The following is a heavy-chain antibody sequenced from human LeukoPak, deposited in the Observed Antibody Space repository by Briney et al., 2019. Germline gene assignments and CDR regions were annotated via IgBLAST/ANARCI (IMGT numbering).Heavy chain of an antibody. J-gene: IGHJ4*02. CDR3: ARDIPTVGAYDY. V-gene: IGHV4-59*12. D-gene: IGHD1-26*01. CDR1: GGSISSYY. CDR2: IYYSGST. Sequence: SETLSLTCTVSGGSISSYYWSWIRQPPGKGLEWIGYIYYSGSTNYNPSLKSRVTISVDTSKNQFSLKLSSVTAADTAVYYCARDIPTVGAYDYWGQGTLVTVSS.